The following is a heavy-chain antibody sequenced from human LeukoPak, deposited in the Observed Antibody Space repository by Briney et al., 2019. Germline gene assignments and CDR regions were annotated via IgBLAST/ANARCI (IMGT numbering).Heavy chain of an antibody. V-gene: IGHV4-39*07. D-gene: IGHD4-17*01. J-gene: IGHJ4*02. CDR1: GGSISSSSYY. CDR2: IYYSGST. CDR3: ASGVNDYGDYAARFDFDY. Sequence: PSETLSLTCTVSGGSISSSSYYWGWIRQPPGKGLEWIGSIYYSGSTYYNPSLKSRVTISVDTSKNQFSLKLSSVTAADTAVYYCASGVNDYGDYAARFDFDYWGQGTLVTVSS.